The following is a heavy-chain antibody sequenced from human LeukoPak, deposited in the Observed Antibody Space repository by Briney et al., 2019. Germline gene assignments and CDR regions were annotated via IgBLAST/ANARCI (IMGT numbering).Heavy chain of an antibody. CDR3: AREWGQYYYYYMDV. D-gene: IGHD3-16*01. CDR2: INPNSGGT. Sequence: GASVKVSCKASGYTFTGYYMHWVRQAPGQGLEWMGWINPNSGGTNYAQKFQGRVTMTRDTSISTAYMELSRLRSDDTAVYYCAREWGQYYYYYMDVWGKGTTVTISS. CDR1: GYTFTGYY. V-gene: IGHV1-2*02. J-gene: IGHJ6*03.